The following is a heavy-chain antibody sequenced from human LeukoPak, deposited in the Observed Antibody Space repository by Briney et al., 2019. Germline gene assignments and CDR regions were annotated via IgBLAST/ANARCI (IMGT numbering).Heavy chain of an antibody. J-gene: IGHJ4*02. CDR3: AKGPLGYGVTGD. D-gene: IGHD4-17*01. CDR2: ISDSGGST. V-gene: IGHV3-23*01. CDR1: GFTFSSYA. Sequence: GGSLRLSCAASGFTFSSYAMSWVRQAPGKGLEWVSAISDSGGSTYYADSVKGRFTISRDNSKNTLYLQMNSLRAEDTAVYYCAKGPLGYGVTGDWGQGTLVTVSS.